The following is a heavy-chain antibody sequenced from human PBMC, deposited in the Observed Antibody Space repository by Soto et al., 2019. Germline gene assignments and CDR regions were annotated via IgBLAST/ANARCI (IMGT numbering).Heavy chain of an antibody. CDR1: GFTFSSYW. V-gene: IGHV3-74*01. Sequence: GESLKISCAASGFTFSSYWMHWVRQAPGKGLVWVSRLNSDGSATTYADSVKGRFTISRDNVKNTLYLQMNSLRREDTAFYHCARIKTGTTGWFDPWGQGTQVTVSS. CDR2: LNSDGSAT. D-gene: IGHD1-1*01. J-gene: IGHJ5*02. CDR3: ARIKTGTTGWFDP.